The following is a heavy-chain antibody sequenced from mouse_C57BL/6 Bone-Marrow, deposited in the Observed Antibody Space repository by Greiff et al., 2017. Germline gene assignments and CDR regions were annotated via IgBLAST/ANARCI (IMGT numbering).Heavy chain of an antibody. V-gene: IGHV1-76*01. J-gene: IGHJ2*01. CDR1: GYTFTDYY. CDR2: IYPGSGNT. CDR3: ARGEWAFDY. Sequence: QVQLQQSGAELVRPGASVKLSCKASGYTFTDYYINWVKQRPGQGLEWIARIYPGSGNTYYNEKFKGKATLTAEKSSSTAYMQISSLTSEDSAVYFCARGEWAFDYWGQGTTLTVSS. D-gene: IGHD1-3*01.